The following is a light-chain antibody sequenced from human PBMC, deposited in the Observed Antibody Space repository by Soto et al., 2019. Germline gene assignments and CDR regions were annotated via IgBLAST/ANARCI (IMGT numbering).Light chain of an antibody. CDR1: QSISNY. J-gene: IGKJ1*01. Sequence: DIQMTQSPSTLSGSVGDRVTITCRASQSISNYLNWYQQKPGKAPKLLIYTASSLQSGVPSRFSGSGSGTDFTLTISSVQPEDFATYYCQQSYRTFGQGTKVDIK. CDR3: QQSYRT. CDR2: TAS. V-gene: IGKV1-39*01.